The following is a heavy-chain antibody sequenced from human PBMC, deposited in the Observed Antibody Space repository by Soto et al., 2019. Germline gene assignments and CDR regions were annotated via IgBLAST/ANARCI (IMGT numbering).Heavy chain of an antibody. CDR3: ASALVIFGVITIYYSDS. V-gene: IGHV4-39*01. D-gene: IGHD3-3*01. J-gene: IGHJ4*02. Sequence: SENVSLTCFVSGDSVSSNDYYWAWIRQTPGKGLEWIGSMDQTGRTYYGPPLKSRVTMSVDASKNQFSLTLSSVTDTDTAVYYCASALVIFGVITIYYSDSCGQGTLLSVFS. CDR1: GDSVSSNDYY. CDR2: MDQTGRT.